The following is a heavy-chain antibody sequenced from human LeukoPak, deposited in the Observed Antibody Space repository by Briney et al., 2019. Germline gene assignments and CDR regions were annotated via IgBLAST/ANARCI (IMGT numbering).Heavy chain of an antibody. CDR3: ARVRTRRWFDP. J-gene: IGHJ5*02. V-gene: IGHV1-8*01. CDR2: MNPNSGNT. CDR1: GYTFTSYD. D-gene: IGHD1-14*01. Sequence: ASVKVSCKASGYTFTSYDINWVRQATGHGHEWMGWMNPNSGNTGYAQKFQGRVTMTRNTSISTAYMELSSLRPEDTAVYYCARVRTRRWFDPWGQGTLVTVSS.